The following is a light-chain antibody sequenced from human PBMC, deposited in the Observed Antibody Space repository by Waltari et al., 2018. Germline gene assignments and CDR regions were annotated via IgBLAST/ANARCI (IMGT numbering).Light chain of an antibody. Sequence: DIVMTQSPDSLAVSLGARATINCKSSQSVLYSSNNKNYLAWYQQKPGQPPKLLISWASTRESGVPDRFSGSGSGTDFTLTISSLQAEDVAVYYCLQYYSTPRTFGQGTKVEIK. CDR1: QSVLYSSNNKNY. V-gene: IGKV4-1*01. CDR3: LQYYSTPRT. J-gene: IGKJ1*01. CDR2: WAS.